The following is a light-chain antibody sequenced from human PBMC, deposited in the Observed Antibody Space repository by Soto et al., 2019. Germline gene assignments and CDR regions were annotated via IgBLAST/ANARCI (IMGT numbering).Light chain of an antibody. Sequence: EIVLTQSPGTLSLSPGERATLSCRASQSVSSNYLGWYQQKPGQAPRLLIYGASSRATGIPDRFSGSGSGTDFTLTIRRLEPEEFAVYYCQQYGSSYPWTFGQGTRWIS. V-gene: IGKV3-20*01. J-gene: IGKJ1*01. CDR2: GAS. CDR1: QSVSSNY. CDR3: QQYGSSYPWT.